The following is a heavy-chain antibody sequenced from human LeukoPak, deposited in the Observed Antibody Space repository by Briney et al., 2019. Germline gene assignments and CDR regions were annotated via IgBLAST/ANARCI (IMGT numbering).Heavy chain of an antibody. CDR3: ARPRDSGWSKTWDY. D-gene: IGHD6-13*01. V-gene: IGHV3-7*03. CDR2: IKQDGSEK. J-gene: IGHJ4*02. CDR1: GFTFRTYW. Sequence: PGGSLRLSCEGSGFTFRTYWMTWVRQAPGKGLEWVANIKQDGSEKYYVESVKGRFTISRDNAQNSLFLQTNSLRAEDAAVYYCARPRDSGWSKTWDYWGQGTLVTVSS.